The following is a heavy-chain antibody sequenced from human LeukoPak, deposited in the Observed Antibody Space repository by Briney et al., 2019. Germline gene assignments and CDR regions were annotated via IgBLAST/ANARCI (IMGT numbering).Heavy chain of an antibody. Sequence: GGSLRLSCAASGFTFSRYWMHWVRQAPGKGLVWVSLINSDGSFTTYADSVEGRFTISRDNAKNTLYLQMNSLRADDTAVYYCARDPNYDSSGYPFDYWGQGTLVTVSS. D-gene: IGHD3-22*01. V-gene: IGHV3-74*01. CDR3: ARDPNYDSSGYPFDY. J-gene: IGHJ4*02. CDR2: INSDGSFT. CDR1: GFTFSRYW.